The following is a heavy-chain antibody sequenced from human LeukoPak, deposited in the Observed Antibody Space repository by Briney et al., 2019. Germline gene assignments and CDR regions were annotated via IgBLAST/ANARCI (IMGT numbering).Heavy chain of an antibody. D-gene: IGHD2-2*02. CDR3: ATRSYCSSTSCYNVGY. CDR2: IRYDGSNK. J-gene: IGHJ4*02. CDR1: GFTFSSYG. V-gene: IGHV3-30*02. Sequence: PGGSLRLSCAASGFTFSSYGMHWVRQAPGKGLEWVAFIRYDGSNKYYADSVKGRFTISRDNSKNTLYLQMNSLRAEDTAVYYCATRSYCSSTSCYNVGYWGQGTLVTVSS.